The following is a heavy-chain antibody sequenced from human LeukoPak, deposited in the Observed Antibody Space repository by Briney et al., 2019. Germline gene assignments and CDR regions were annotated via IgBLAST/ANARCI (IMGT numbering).Heavy chain of an antibody. Sequence: GGSLRLSCAASGFTFSSYTIHRGRPAPGEGLDRGAVISYDGSNKYYADSVKGRFTISRDNSKNTLYLQMNSLRAEDTAVYYCARDRTNRRIAVAGTLGYWGQGTLVTVSS. CDR1: GFTFSSYT. D-gene: IGHD6-19*01. CDR2: ISYDGSNK. J-gene: IGHJ4*02. V-gene: IGHV3-30-3*01. CDR3: ARDRTNRRIAVAGTLGY.